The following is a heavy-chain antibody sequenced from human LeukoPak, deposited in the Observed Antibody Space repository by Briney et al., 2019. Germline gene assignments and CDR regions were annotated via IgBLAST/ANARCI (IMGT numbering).Heavy chain of an antibody. Sequence: GGSLRLSCAASGFTFSSYAMSWVRQAPGKGLEWVSAISGSGGSTYYADSVKGRFTISRDNSKNTLYLQMNSLRAEDTAVYYCAKDHLGYSYGYYYFDYWGQGTLVTVSS. D-gene: IGHD5-18*01. CDR3: AKDHLGYSYGYYYFDY. V-gene: IGHV3-23*01. CDR1: GFTFSSYA. J-gene: IGHJ4*02. CDR2: ISGSGGST.